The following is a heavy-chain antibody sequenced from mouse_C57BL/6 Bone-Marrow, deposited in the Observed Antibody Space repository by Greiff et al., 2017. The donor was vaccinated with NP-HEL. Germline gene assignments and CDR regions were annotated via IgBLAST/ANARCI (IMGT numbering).Heavy chain of an antibody. CDR2: ISDGGSYT. CDR1: GFTFSSYA. CDR3: ARVNWAWFAY. J-gene: IGHJ3*01. D-gene: IGHD4-1*02. Sequence: EVMLVESGGGLVKPGGSLKLSCAASGFTFSSYAMSWVRQTPEKRLEWVATISDGGSYTYYPDNVKGRFTISRDNAKNNLYLQISHLKSEDTARYYCARVNWAWFAYWGQGTLVTVSA. V-gene: IGHV5-4*03.